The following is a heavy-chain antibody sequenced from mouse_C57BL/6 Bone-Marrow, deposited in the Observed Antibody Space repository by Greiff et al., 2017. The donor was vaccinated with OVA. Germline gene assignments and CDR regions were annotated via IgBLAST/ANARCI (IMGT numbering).Heavy chain of an antibody. Sequence: QVQLQQPGAELVKPGASVKLSCKASGYTFTSYWMQWVKQRPGQGLEWIGEIDPSDSYTNYNQKFKGKATLPVDTSSSTAYMQLSSLTSEDSAVYYCARGDYYGSSYPSAYWGQGTLVTVSA. D-gene: IGHD1-1*01. CDR2: IDPSDSYT. CDR1: GYTFTSYW. CDR3: ARGDYYGSSYPSAY. V-gene: IGHV1-50*01. J-gene: IGHJ3*01.